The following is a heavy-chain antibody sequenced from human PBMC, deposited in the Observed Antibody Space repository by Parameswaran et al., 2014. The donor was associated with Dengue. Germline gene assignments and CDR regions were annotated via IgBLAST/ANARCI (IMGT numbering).Heavy chain of an antibody. CDR2: ISSSGSTI. D-gene: IGHD6-13*01. Sequence: RWIRQPPGKGLEWVSYISSSGSTIYYADSVKGRFTISRDNAKNSLYLQMNSLRAEDTAVYYCARSIIAAAGTGILPYFDYWGQGTLVTVSS. V-gene: IGHV3-11*01. CDR3: ARSIIAAAGTGILPYFDY. J-gene: IGHJ4*02.